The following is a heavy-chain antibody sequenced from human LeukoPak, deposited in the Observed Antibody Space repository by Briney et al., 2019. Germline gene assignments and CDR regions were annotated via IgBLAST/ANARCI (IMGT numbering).Heavy chain of an antibody. D-gene: IGHD2/OR15-2a*01. Sequence: GGSLRLSCAASGFTFSSYWMNWARQAPGKGLEWVASINHNGNVNYYVDSVKGRFTISRDNAKNSLYLQMSNLRAEDTAVYFCARDLPFEDWGQGTLVTVSS. CDR1: GFTFSSYW. J-gene: IGHJ4*02. CDR2: INHNGNVN. V-gene: IGHV3-7*03. CDR3: ARDLPFED.